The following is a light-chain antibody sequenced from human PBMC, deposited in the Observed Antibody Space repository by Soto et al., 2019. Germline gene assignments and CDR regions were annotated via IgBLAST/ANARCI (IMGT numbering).Light chain of an antibody. J-gene: IGKJ2*01. CDR1: QNVRSNY. CDR3: QQYGSSPLT. CDR2: GAS. V-gene: IGKV3-20*01. Sequence: EIVLTQSPGTLSLSPGERATLSCRASQNVRSNYLAWYQQKPVQSPRLLLFGASSRATGIPDRFSGSGSGTDFSLTISRLEPEDLALYYCQQYGSSPLTFGQGTKVEIK.